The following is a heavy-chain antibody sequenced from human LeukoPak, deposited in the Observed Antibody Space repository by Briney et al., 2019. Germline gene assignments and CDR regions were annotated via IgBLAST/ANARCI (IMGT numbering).Heavy chain of an antibody. D-gene: IGHD1-26*01. V-gene: IGHV1-46*01. CDR2: INPTGGST. CDR3: ARGSRSGNYYGEFDY. J-gene: IGHJ4*02. Sequence: GASVKVSCKASGYTFTSYYIHWVRQAPGQGLEWMGIINPTGGSTSYPQNFQGRVTMTRDTPTSTVYMELSSLRSEDTAVYYCARGSRSGNYYGEFDYWGQGTLVTVSS. CDR1: GYTFTSYY.